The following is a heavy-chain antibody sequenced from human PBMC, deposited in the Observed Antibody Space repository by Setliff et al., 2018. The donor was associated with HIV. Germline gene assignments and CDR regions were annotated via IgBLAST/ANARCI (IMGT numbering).Heavy chain of an antibody. Sequence: GPVKVSCKVSGDTLSEVSMHWVRQAPGKGLEWMGGFDPEDEETIYAQNFQGRVTMTEDTSTDTAYMELRSLRSDDAAVYYCTRGPWSKVVTTDTFDIWGQGTMVTVSS. CDR2: FDPEDEET. D-gene: IGHD1-26*01. CDR3: TRGPWSKVVTTDTFDI. J-gene: IGHJ3*02. V-gene: IGHV1-24*01. CDR1: GDTLSEVS.